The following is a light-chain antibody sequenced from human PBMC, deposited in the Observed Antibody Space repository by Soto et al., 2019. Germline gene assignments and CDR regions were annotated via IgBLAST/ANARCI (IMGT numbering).Light chain of an antibody. V-gene: IGKV3-20*01. J-gene: IGKJ4*01. CDR3: QQYGTSVLVS. Sequence: EIVLTQSPGTLSLSPGERATLSCRASQSLANNYVAWYQQKPGQSPRLLIYDASSRATGIPDRFSGSGSGTDFTLTIARLEPEDFAMYYCQQYGTSVLVSFGGGTKVEIK. CDR1: QSLANNY. CDR2: DAS.